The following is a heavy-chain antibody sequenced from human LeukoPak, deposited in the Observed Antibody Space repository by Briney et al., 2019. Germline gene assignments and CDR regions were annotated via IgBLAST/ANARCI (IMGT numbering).Heavy chain of an antibody. CDR1: GFIVSSNY. D-gene: IGHD6-19*01. V-gene: IGHV3-66*01. Sequence: GGSLRLSCAASGFIVSSNYMSWVRQAPGKGLEWVSILYSSGTTYYADSVKDRFTFSRDNSKNTVYLQMNSLRVEDTAVYYCGLNSKVTAVAYVDYWGQGTLVTVSS. CDR3: GLNSKVTAVAYVDY. CDR2: LYSSGTT. J-gene: IGHJ4*02.